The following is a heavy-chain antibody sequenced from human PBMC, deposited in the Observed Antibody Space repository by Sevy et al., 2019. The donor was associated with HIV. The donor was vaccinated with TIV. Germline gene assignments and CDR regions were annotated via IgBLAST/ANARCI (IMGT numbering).Heavy chain of an antibody. D-gene: IGHD6-13*01. Sequence: GGSLRLSCEASGFTSISYSMNWVRQAPGKGLEWVSSISSSSSYIYYEDSVKARFTISRDNAKNSLYLQMNSLRAEDTAVYYCARDSLSSSWYGVLDPWGQGTLVTVSS. V-gene: IGHV3-21*01. J-gene: IGHJ5*02. CDR1: GFTSISYS. CDR3: ARDSLSSSWYGVLDP. CDR2: ISSSSSYI.